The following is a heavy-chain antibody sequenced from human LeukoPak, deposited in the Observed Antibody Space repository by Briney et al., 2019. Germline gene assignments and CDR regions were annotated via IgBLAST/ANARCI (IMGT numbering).Heavy chain of an antibody. CDR1: GGSISTYY. CDR3: ARSPYYDRHGYQFDN. Sequence: SETLSLTCTVSGGSISTYYWTWIRQPPGKGLEWIGYISYTGSTSYNPSLKTRVTISLDTSKNQFSLKLSSVTAADTAVYYCARSPYYDRHGYQFDNWGQGTLVTVSS. CDR2: ISYTGST. J-gene: IGHJ4*02. V-gene: IGHV4-59*08. D-gene: IGHD3-22*01.